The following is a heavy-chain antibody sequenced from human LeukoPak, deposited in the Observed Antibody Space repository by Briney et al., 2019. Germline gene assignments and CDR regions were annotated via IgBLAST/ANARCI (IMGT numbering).Heavy chain of an antibody. J-gene: IGHJ4*02. Sequence: ASVKVSCQASGYAFTGYYMHWVRKAPGQGLKCMGLINPNSGGTNYAQKFQGRVTMTRDTSISTAYMELGRLRSDDTAVYYCARGERITMIVVGHDYWGQGTLVTVSS. CDR3: ARGERITMIVVGHDY. D-gene: IGHD3-22*01. CDR2: INPNSGGT. CDR1: GYAFTGYY. V-gene: IGHV1-2*02.